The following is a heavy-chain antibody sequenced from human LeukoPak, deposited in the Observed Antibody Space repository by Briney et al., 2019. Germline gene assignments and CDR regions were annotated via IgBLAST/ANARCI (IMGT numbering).Heavy chain of an antibody. Sequence: GESLKISCKGSGYIFTNFWIGWVRQMPGIGLEWMGIIYPGDSYTRYSPSFQGQVTISADKSINTAYLQWSSLKASDTAMYYCARLSSPYNSGWYIQYFQHWGQGTLVTVSS. D-gene: IGHD6-19*01. CDR1: GYIFTNFW. CDR2: IYPGDSYT. CDR3: ARLSSPYNSGWYIQYFQH. V-gene: IGHV5-51*01. J-gene: IGHJ1*01.